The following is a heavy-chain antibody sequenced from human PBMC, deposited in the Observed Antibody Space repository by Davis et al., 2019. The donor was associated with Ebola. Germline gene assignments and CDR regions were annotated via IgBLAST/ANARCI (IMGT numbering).Heavy chain of an antibody. V-gene: IGHV3-9*01. D-gene: IGHD6-13*01. J-gene: IGHJ5*02. CDR1: GFTFDDYA. Sequence: SLKISCAASGFTFDDYAMHWVRQAPGKGLEWVSGISWNSGSIGYADSVKGRFTISRDNAKNSLYLQMNSLRAEDTALYYCAKEEILIAAAGTSWFDPWGQGTLVTVSS. CDR3: AKEEILIAAAGTSWFDP. CDR2: ISWNSGSI.